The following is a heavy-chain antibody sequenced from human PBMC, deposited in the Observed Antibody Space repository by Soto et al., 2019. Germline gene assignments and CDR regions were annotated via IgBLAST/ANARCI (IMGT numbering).Heavy chain of an antibody. D-gene: IGHD1-26*01. CDR1: KFTFSRYW. V-gene: IGHV3-74*03. J-gene: IGHJ5*02. Sequence: EVQLVESGGGLVQPGGSLRLSCAASKFTFSRYWMHWVRQTPGKGLMWVSRINTDGSRTTYADSVKGRFTISRDNAKNTVFLDMNSLRAEDTAVYYCARVASGSYDWFDPWGQGTLVTFSS. CDR2: INTDGSRT. CDR3: ARVASGSYDWFDP.